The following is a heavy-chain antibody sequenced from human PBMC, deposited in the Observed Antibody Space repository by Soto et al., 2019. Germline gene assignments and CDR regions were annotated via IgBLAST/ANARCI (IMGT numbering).Heavy chain of an antibody. J-gene: IGHJ6*02. V-gene: IGHV1-18*01. Sequence: AASVKVSCKTSGYTFSNYGITWVRQAPGQGLEWMGWITIYYRYSHSSAKLRGRLTMTTDTSTSTAFMELRNLRFDDTAVYYCARDQGITTFGVYSMYYNGMDVWG. CDR1: GYTFSNYG. CDR3: ARDQGITTFGVYSMYYNGMDV. D-gene: IGHD3-3*01. CDR2: ITIYYRYS.